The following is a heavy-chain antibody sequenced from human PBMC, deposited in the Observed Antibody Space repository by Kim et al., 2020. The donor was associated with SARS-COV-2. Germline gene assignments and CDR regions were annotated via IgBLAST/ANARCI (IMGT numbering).Heavy chain of an antibody. Sequence: GGSLRLSCAASGFTFSSYGMHWVRQAPGKGLEWVAVIWYDGSNKYYADSVKGRFTISRDNSKNTLYLQMNSLRAEDTAVYYCARERGYCSGGSCPRWFDPWGQGTLVTVSS. V-gene: IGHV3-33*01. J-gene: IGHJ5*02. CDR2: IWYDGSNK. CDR1: GFTFSSYG. CDR3: ARERGYCSGGSCPRWFDP. D-gene: IGHD2-15*01.